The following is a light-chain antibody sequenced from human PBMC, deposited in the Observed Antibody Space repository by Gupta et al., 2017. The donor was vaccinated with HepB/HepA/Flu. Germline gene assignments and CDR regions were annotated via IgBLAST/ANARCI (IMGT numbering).Light chain of an antibody. CDR2: GNS. Sequence: QSVLTQPLSVSGAPGQRVTISCTGSSSNIGAGYDVHWYQQLPGTAPKLLIYGNSNRPSGVPDRFSGSKSGTSASLAITVLQAEDEADYYCQSYDSSLSGNVFGTGTKVTVL. V-gene: IGLV1-40*01. CDR3: QSYDSSLSGNV. CDR1: SSNIGAGYD. J-gene: IGLJ1*01.